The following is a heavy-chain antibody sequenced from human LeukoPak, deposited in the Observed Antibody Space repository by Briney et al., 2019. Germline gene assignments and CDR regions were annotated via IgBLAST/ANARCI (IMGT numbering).Heavy chain of an antibody. D-gene: IGHD5-24*01. CDR2: IIPIFGTA. CDR1: GGTFSSYA. Sequence: ASVKVSCKASGGTFSSYAISWVRQAPGQGLEWMGGIIPIFGTANYAQKFQDRVTITADESTSTAYMELSSLRSEDTAVYYCARDLPDGYNHGGYYFDYWGQGTLVTVSS. J-gene: IGHJ4*02. V-gene: IGHV1-69*13. CDR3: ARDLPDGYNHGGYYFDY.